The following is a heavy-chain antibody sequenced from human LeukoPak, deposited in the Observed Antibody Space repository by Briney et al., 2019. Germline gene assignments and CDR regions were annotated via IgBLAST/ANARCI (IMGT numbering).Heavy chain of an antibody. J-gene: IGHJ4*02. Sequence: GGSLRLSCAASGFTFSSYWMSWVRQAPGKGLEWVANIKQDGCEKYYVDSVKGRFTISRDNAKNSLYLQMNSLRADDTAVYYCARDTLGEGEDANYAVYYFDYWGQGTVVTVSS. CDR2: IKQDGCEK. D-gene: IGHD4/OR15-4a*01. CDR3: ARDTLGEGEDANYAVYYFDY. CDR1: GFTFSSYW. V-gene: IGHV3-7*01.